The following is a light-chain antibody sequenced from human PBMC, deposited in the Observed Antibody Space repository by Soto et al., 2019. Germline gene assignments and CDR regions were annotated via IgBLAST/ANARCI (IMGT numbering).Light chain of an antibody. CDR1: QSVSSN. J-gene: IGKJ2*01. V-gene: IGKV3-15*01. CDR3: QQYNNWIT. CDR2: GAS. Sequence: EIVMTQSPATLSVSPGERATLSCRVSQSVSSNLAWYQQKPGQAPRLLIYGASTRATGIQARFSGSGSGTEITLTISSLQSEDFAVYYCQQYNNWITFGQGTKLEIK.